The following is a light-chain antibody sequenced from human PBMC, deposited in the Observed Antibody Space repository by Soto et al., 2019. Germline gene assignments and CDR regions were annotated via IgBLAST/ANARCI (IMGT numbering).Light chain of an antibody. CDR3: SSYTSSSTLL. Sequence: QSALTQPASVSGSPGRSITISCTGTSSDVGAYNYVSWYQQYPGKAPKLMIYDVSNRPSGVSNRFSGSKSGNTASLTISGLQAEDEADYYCSSYTSSSTLLFGGGTKLTVL. CDR1: SSDVGAYNY. CDR2: DVS. V-gene: IGLV2-14*01. J-gene: IGLJ2*01.